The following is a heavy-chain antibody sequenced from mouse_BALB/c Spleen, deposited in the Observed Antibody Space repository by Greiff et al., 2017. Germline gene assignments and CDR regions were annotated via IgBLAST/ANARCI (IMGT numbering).Heavy chain of an antibody. CDR2: INPYNDGT. CDR1: GYTFTSYV. J-gene: IGHJ4*01. Sequence: EVQLQESGPELVKPGASVKMSCKASGYTFTSYVMHWVKQKPGQGLEWIGYINPYNDGTKYNEKFKGKATLTSDKSSSTAYMELSSLTSEDSAVYYCARRWLLRGDYAMDYWGQGTSVTVSS. CDR3: ARRWLLRGDYAMDY. D-gene: IGHD2-3*01. V-gene: IGHV1-14*01.